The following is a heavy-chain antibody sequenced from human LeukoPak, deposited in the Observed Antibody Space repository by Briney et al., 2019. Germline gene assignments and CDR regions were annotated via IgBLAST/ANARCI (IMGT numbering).Heavy chain of an antibody. Sequence: NPSETLSLTCTVSGGSISSYYWSWIRQPPGKGLEWIGYIYYSGGTNYNPSLKSRVTISVDTSKNQFSLKLSSVTAADTAVYYCARHVNWNYVNWFDPWGQGTLVTVSS. CDR1: GGSISSYY. CDR3: ARHVNWNYVNWFDP. J-gene: IGHJ5*02. V-gene: IGHV4-59*08. CDR2: IYYSGGT. D-gene: IGHD1-7*01.